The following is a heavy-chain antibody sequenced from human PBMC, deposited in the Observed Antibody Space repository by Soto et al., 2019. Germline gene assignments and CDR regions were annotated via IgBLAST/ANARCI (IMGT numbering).Heavy chain of an antibody. J-gene: IGHJ5*02. CDR2: IYYNGKT. Sequence: QVQLQETGPGLVKPSQTLSLTCNVSGASISVSDYYWSWIRQPPGKGLEWIADIYYNGKTYYAPSLKGRVIIDRGTYKNQVSLKVASVTAAATAVYFCARVARGAKGGSRWFSVFVTWGQGTLVTVSS. CDR3: ARVARGAKGGSRWFSVFVT. CDR1: GASISVSDYY. V-gene: IGHV4-30-4*01. D-gene: IGHD6-13*01.